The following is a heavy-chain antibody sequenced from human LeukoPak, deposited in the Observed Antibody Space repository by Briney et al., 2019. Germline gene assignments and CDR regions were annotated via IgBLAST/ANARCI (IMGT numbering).Heavy chain of an antibody. CDR2: ISSSSSYI. V-gene: IGHV3-21*01. CDR3: ARPRGNVEMATIPFDY. J-gene: IGHJ4*02. D-gene: IGHD5-24*01. Sequence: GGTLRLSCAASGFSFSSYGISWVRQAPGKGLEWVSSISSSSSYIYYADSVKGRFTISRDNAKNSLYLQMNSLRAEDTAVYYCARPRGNVEMATIPFDYWGQGTLVTVSS. CDR1: GFSFSSYG.